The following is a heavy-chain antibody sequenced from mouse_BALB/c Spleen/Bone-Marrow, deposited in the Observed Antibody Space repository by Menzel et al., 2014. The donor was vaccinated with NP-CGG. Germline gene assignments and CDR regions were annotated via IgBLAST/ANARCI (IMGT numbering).Heavy chain of an antibody. CDR2: FYPGSGST. CDR3: TRYRYDADYFDY. D-gene: IGHD2-14*01. V-gene: IGHV1S22*01. J-gene: IGHJ2*01. CDR1: GYTFTSYW. Sequence: LKQSGSELVRPGASVKLSRKASGYTFTSYWMHWVKQRPGQGLEWIGNFYPGSGSTNYDEKFKRKATLTVDTSSSTAYMQLSSLTSEDSAVYYCTRYRYDADYFDYWGQGTTLTVSS.